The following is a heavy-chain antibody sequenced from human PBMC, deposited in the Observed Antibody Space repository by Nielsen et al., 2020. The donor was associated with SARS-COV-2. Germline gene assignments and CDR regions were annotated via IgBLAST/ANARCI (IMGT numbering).Heavy chain of an antibody. CDR2: ISWNSGSI. CDR1: GFTFSSYA. D-gene: IGHD7-27*01. CDR3: AIGLGGMDV. Sequence: SLKISCAASGFTFSSYAMHWVRQAPGKGLEWVSGISWNSGSIGYADSVKGRFTISRDNAKNSLYLQMNSLRAEDTALYYCAIGLGGMDVWGQGTTVTVSS. J-gene: IGHJ6*02. V-gene: IGHV3-9*01.